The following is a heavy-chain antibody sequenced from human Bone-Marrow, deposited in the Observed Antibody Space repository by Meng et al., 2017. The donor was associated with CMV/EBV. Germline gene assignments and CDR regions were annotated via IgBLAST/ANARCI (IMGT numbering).Heavy chain of an antibody. J-gene: IGHJ5*02. CDR1: FSDYF. D-gene: IGHD3-3*01. Sequence: FSDYFMSWIRQAPGKGLEWVSSISSSSSYIYYADSVKGRFTISRDNAKNSLYLQMNSLRAEDTAVYYCARELRDYDFWSGYSTGFDPWGQGTLVTVSS. CDR2: ISSSSSYI. V-gene: IGHV3-11*06. CDR3: ARELRDYDFWSGYSTGFDP.